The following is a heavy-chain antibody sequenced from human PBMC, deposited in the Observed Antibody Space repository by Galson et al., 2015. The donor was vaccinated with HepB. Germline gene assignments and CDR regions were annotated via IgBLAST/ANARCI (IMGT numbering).Heavy chain of an antibody. CDR2: INSDGSST. CDR3: AKVGTIFGVVPDRFYYYGMDV. V-gene: IGHV3-74*01. Sequence: SLRLSCAASGFTFSSYWMHWVRQAPGKGLVWVSRINSDGSSTSYADSVKGRFTISRDNAKNTLYLQMNSLRAEDTAVYYCAKVGTIFGVVPDRFYYYGMDVWGQGTTVTVSS. D-gene: IGHD3-3*01. J-gene: IGHJ6*02. CDR1: GFTFSSYW.